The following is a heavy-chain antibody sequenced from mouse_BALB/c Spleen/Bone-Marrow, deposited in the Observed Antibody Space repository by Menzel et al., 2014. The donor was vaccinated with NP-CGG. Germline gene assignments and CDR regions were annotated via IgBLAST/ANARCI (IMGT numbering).Heavy chain of an antibody. CDR1: GFNIKDTY. Sequence: EVQLVESGAELVKPGASVKLSCTASGFNIKDTYVHWVKQRPEQGLEWIGRIDPANGNTKYDPKFQGKATITADTSSNTAYLQLSSLTSEDTAVYYCASYYYGSYGFAYWGQGTLVTVSA. CDR3: ASYYYGSYGFAY. V-gene: IGHV14-3*02. CDR2: IDPANGNT. D-gene: IGHD1-1*01. J-gene: IGHJ3*01.